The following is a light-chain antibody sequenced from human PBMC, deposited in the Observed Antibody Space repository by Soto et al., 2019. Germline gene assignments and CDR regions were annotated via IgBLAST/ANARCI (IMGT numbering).Light chain of an antibody. CDR3: QQYHYWWT. CDR2: GAS. Sequence: ISMTQSPPTLSVSPGEKATPSFRASQSVSNNLAWFQQKPGQVPRLLIYGASNRATGVSARFSGSGSGTEFTLTISSLQSEDFAVYYCQQYHYWWTFGQGTKVDI. CDR1: QSVSNN. J-gene: IGKJ1*01. V-gene: IGKV3-15*01.